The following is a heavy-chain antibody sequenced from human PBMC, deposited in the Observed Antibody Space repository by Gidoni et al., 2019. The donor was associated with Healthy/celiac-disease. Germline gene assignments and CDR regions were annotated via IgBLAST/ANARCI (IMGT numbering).Heavy chain of an antibody. CDR3: ARKRITIFGVVINPLDY. D-gene: IGHD3-3*01. CDR1: GGSFSGYY. Sequence: QVQLQQWGAGLLKPSETLSLTCAVYGGSFSGYYWSWIRQPPGKGLEWIGEINHSGSTNYNPSLKSRVTISVDTSKNQFSLKLSSVTAADTAVYYCARKRITIFGVVINPLDYWGQGTLVTVSS. CDR2: INHSGST. J-gene: IGHJ4*02. V-gene: IGHV4-34*01.